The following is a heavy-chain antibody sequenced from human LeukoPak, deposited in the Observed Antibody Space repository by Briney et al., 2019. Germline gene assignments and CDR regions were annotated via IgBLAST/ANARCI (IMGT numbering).Heavy chain of an antibody. CDR2: ISSSGSTI. D-gene: IGHD3-3*01. Sequence: GSLRLSCAASGFTFSSYEMNWVRQAPGKGLEWVLYISSSGSTIYYADSVKGRFTISRDNAKNSLYLQMNSLRAEDTAVYYCARVNYDFWSGYLGVLGYWGQGTLVTVSS. V-gene: IGHV3-48*03. J-gene: IGHJ4*02. CDR3: ARVNYDFWSGYLGVLGY. CDR1: GFTFSSYE.